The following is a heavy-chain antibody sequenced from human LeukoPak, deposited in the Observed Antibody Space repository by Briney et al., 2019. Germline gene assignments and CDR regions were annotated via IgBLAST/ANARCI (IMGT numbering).Heavy chain of an antibody. D-gene: IGHD2-2*01. CDR1: GFTFSSYW. CDR3: AKEGYCSSTSCAQVWFDP. V-gene: IGHV3-7*05. CDR2: IKQDGSEK. Sequence: GGSLRFSCAASGFTFSSYWMSWVRQAPGKGLEWVANIKQDGSEKYYVDSVKGRLTISRDNAKNSLYLQMNSLRAEDTAVYYCAKEGYCSSTSCAQVWFDPWGQGTLVTVSS. J-gene: IGHJ5*02.